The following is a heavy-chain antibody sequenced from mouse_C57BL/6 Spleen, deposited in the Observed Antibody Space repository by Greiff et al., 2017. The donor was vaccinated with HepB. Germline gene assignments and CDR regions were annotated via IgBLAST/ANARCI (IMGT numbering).Heavy chain of an antibody. CDR2: ISSGSSTI. V-gene: IGHV5-17*01. Sequence: EVKLVESGGGLVKPGGSLKLSCAASGFTFSDYGMHWVRQAPEKGLEWVAYISSGSSTIYYADTVKGRFTISRDNAKNTLLLQMTSLRAEDTAMYYWARPDRGYYFDYWGQGTTLTVSS. CDR3: ARPDRGYYFDY. J-gene: IGHJ2*01. CDR1: GFTFSDYG.